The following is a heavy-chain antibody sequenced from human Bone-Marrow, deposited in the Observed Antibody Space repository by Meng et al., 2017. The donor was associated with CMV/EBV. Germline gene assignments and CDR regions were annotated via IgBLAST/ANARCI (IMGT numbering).Heavy chain of an antibody. J-gene: IGHJ4*02. V-gene: IGHV4-59*01. CDR2: IYYSGST. CDR1: GGSISSYY. CDR3: ARGHLGYCSSTSCHDLDY. D-gene: IGHD2-2*01. Sequence: SETLSLTCTVSGGSISSYYWSWIRQPPGKGLEWIGYIYYSGSTNYNPSLKSRVTISVDTSKNQFSLKLSSVTAADTAVYYCARGHLGYCSSTSCHDLDYWGQGTLVTVSS.